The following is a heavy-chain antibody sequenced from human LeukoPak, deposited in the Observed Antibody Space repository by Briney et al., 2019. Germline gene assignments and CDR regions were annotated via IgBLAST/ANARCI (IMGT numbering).Heavy chain of an antibody. D-gene: IGHD1-26*01. J-gene: IGHJ5*02. Sequence: SETLSLTCTVSGGSISSHYWSWIRQSPGRGLEWIGYIYDDGSTDCNPSLKSRVTMSVDTSKNRFSLKLTSVTAADTAVYYCARGSTGSFGPWGQGTLVTVSS. V-gene: IGHV4-59*11. CDR3: ARGSTGSFGP. CDR1: GGSISSHY. CDR2: IYDDGST.